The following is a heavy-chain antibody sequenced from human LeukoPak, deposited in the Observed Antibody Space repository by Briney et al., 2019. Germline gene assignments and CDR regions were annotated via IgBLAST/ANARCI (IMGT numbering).Heavy chain of an antibody. V-gene: IGHV1-46*01. CDR1: GYTFTGYY. CDR3: AVVAATQYYFDY. D-gene: IGHD2-15*01. CDR2: INPSGGST. J-gene: IGHJ4*02. Sequence: ASVKVSCKASGYTFTGYYMHWVRQAPGQGLEWMGIINPSGGSTSYAQKFQGRVTMTRDTSTSTVYMELSSLRSEDTAVYYCAVVAATQYYFDYWGQGTLVTVSS.